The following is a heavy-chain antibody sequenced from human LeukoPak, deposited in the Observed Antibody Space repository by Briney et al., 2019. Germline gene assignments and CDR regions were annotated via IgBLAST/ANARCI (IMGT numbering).Heavy chain of an antibody. CDR2: IIPIFGTA. CDR3: ARGGHYDILTGYYRTLDY. D-gene: IGHD3-9*01. CDR1: GGTFSSYA. Sequence: ASVKVSCKASGGTFSSYAISWVRQAPGQGLDWMGGIIPIFGTANYAQKFQGRVTITADESTSTAYMELSSLRSEDTAVYYCARGGHYDILTGYYRTLDYWGQGTLVTVSS. J-gene: IGHJ4*02. V-gene: IGHV1-69*13.